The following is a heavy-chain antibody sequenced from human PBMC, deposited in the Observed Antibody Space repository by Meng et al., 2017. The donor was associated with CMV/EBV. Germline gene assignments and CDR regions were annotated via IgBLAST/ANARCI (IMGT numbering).Heavy chain of an antibody. CDR3: AREVTHYDFWSGYYPDYYYYGMDV. Sequence: ESLKISCAASGFTFSSYSMNWVRQAPGKGLEWVSSISSSSSYIYYADSVKGRFTISRDNAKNSLYLQMNSLRAEDTAVYYCAREVTHYDFWSGYYPDYYYYGMDVWGQGTTVTVSS. V-gene: IGHV3-21*01. D-gene: IGHD3-3*01. J-gene: IGHJ6*02. CDR2: ISSSSSYI. CDR1: GFTFSSYS.